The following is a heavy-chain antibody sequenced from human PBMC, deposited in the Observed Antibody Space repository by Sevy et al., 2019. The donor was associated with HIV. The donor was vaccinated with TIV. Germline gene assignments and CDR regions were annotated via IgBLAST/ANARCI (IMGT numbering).Heavy chain of an antibody. CDR3: ATGRDYGSGSYDY. D-gene: IGHD3-10*01. V-gene: IGHV3-33*01. CDR1: GFSFDRYG. CDR2: ILYEGINK. J-gene: IGHJ4*02. Sequence: GGSLRLSCAASGFSFDRYGMHWVRQAPGKGLEWVAAILYEGINKDYGDSVRGRCTISRDNSKNTLYLQMNSLRVDDTAVYYCATGRDYGSGSYDYWGPGTLVTVSS.